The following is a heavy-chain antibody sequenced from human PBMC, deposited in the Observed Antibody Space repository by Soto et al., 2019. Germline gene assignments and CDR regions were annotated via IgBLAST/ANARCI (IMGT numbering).Heavy chain of an antibody. CDR2: IYHSGST. CDR3: ARTRGFPYYYGMAV. CDR1: GGSISSGGYS. J-gene: IGHJ6*02. Sequence: PSETLPLTCAVSGGSISSGGYSWSWIRQPPGKGLEWIGHIYHSGSTYYNPSPKSRVTISVDRSKNQFSLKLSSVTAADTAVYYCARTRGFPYYYGMAVWCQGNTVT. D-gene: IGHD5-12*01. V-gene: IGHV4-30-2*01.